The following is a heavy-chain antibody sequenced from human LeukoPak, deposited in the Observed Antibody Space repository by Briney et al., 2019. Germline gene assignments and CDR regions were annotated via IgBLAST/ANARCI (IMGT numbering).Heavy chain of an antibody. CDR3: ARDYRSSSGRSIDY. CDR2: IKQDGSEK. D-gene: IGHD6-6*01. J-gene: IGHJ4*02. Sequence: GGSLRLSCAASGITFSNSWMCWVRQAPGKGLEGVANIKQDGSEKYYVDSVKGRFTISRDNAKNSLFLQMNSLRVEDTAVYFCARDYRSSSGRSIDYWGQGSLVTVSS. CDR1: GITFSNSW. V-gene: IGHV3-7*01.